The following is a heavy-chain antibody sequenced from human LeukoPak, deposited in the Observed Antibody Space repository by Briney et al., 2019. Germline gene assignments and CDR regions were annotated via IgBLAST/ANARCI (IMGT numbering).Heavy chain of an antibody. J-gene: IGHJ6*02. CDR2: IDPNSGGT. D-gene: IGHD2-2*01. V-gene: IGHV1-2*02. CDR3: ARGIVVVPADYYYYGMDV. Sequence: ASVKVSCKASGYTFTGKFIHWVRQAPGRGLEWMGWIDPNSGGTDYAQKFQGRVTMTRDTSIATAYMDLSRLISDDTAVYYCARGIVVVPADYYYYGMDVWGQGTTVTVSS. CDR1: GYTFTGKF.